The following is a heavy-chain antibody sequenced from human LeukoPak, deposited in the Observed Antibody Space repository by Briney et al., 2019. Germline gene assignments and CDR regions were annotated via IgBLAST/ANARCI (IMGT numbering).Heavy chain of an antibody. D-gene: IGHD4-23*01. Sequence: ASVKVSCKASGYTFTNYGISWVRQAPGRGLEWMGWISAYNGNTNYAQKLQDRVTMTTDTSTSTAYMELRSLRSDDTAVYYCARAISDYGGPGWFDPWGQGTLVTVSS. V-gene: IGHV1-18*01. CDR1: GYTFTNYG. CDR3: ARAISDYGGPGWFDP. CDR2: ISAYNGNT. J-gene: IGHJ5*02.